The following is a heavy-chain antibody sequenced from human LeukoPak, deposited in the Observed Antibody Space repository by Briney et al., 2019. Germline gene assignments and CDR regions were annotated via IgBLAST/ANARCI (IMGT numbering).Heavy chain of an antibody. CDR3: VALLRGIGY. Sequence: GGSLRLSCAASGFTFSSYAMSWVRQAPGRGLEWVSAISASGDRTYYADSVKGRFTISRDNSKNTLYLQMNSLRAEDTAVYYCVALLRGIGYWGQGTLVTVSS. CDR2: ISASGDRT. D-gene: IGHD3-10*01. J-gene: IGHJ4*02. V-gene: IGHV3-23*01. CDR1: GFTFSSYA.